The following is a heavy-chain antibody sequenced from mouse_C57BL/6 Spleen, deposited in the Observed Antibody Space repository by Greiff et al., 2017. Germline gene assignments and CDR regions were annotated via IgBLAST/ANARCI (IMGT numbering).Heavy chain of an antibody. CDR1: GYAFSSSW. CDR2: IYPGDGDT. D-gene: IGHD2-5*01. J-gene: IGHJ2*01. V-gene: IGHV1-82*01. CDR3: ARPYYSNPYYFDY. Sequence: VQLQQSGPELVKPGASVTISCKASGYAFSSSWMNWVKQRPGKGLEWIGRIYPGDGDTNYNGKFKGKATLTADKSSSTAYMQLSSLTSEDSAVYFCARPYYSNPYYFDYWGQGTTLTVSS.